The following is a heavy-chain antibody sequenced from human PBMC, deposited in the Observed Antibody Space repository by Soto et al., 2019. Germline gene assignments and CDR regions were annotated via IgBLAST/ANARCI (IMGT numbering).Heavy chain of an antibody. CDR3: ARVSSSRQYYGP. CDR2: IYYSGST. D-gene: IGHD4-17*01. Sequence: SETLSLTCTVSGGSISSGGYYWSWIRQHPGKGLEWIGYIYYSGSTYYNPSLKSRVTISVDTSKNQFSLKLSSVTAADTAVYYCARVSSSRQYYGPWGQGTLVTVSS. CDR1: GGSISSGGYY. V-gene: IGHV4-31*03. J-gene: IGHJ5*02.